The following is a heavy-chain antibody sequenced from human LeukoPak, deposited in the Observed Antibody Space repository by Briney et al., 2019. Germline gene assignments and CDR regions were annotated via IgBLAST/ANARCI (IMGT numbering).Heavy chain of an antibody. J-gene: IGHJ6*03. Sequence: SETLSLTCTVSGGSISSSSYYWGWIRQPPGKGLEWIGSIYYSGSTYYNPSLKSRVTISVDTSKNQFSLKLSSVTAADTAVYYCAGPSPMGPYYYYYMDVWGKGTTVTVSS. CDR1: GGSISSSSYY. CDR2: IYYSGST. D-gene: IGHD3-10*01. CDR3: AGPSPMGPYYYYYMDV. V-gene: IGHV4-39*01.